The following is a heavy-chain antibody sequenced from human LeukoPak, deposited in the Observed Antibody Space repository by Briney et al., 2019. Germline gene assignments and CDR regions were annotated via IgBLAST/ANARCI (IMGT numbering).Heavy chain of an antibody. CDR2: FYYSGST. CDR3: ARHSGGSGSYYNDGFDY. V-gene: IGHV4-59*08. D-gene: IGHD3-10*01. J-gene: IGHJ4*02. Sequence: PSETLSLTCTVSGGSISSYYWSWIRQPPGKGLEWIGYFYYSGSTNYNPSLESRVTISVDTSKNQFSLKLSSVTAADTAVYYCARHSGGSGSYYNDGFDYWGQGTLVTVSS. CDR1: GGSISSYY.